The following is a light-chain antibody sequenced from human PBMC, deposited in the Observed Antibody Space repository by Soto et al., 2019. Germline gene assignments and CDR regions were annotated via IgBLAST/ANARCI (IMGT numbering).Light chain of an antibody. CDR3: QQYNNWPPWT. CDR1: QSVSNN. V-gene: IGKV3-15*01. J-gene: IGKJ1*01. CDR2: DAS. Sequence: ILMPQSPATLSVSPGERATLSCRAIQSVSNNLAWYQQKPGQAPRLLIYDASTRATGIPARFSGSGSGTEFTLTISRVQSEDFAVYYWQQYNNWPPWTFGQGTKLEIK.